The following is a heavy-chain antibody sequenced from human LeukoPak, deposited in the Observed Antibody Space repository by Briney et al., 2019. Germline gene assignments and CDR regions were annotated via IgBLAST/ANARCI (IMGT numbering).Heavy chain of an antibody. V-gene: IGHV1-2*06. Sequence: ASVKVTCKASGYTFTGYYMHWVRQAPGQGLEWMGRINPNSGGTNYAQKFQGRVTMTRDTSISTAYMELSRLRSDDTAVYYCARSNWNYPFDYWGQGTLVTVSS. D-gene: IGHD1-7*01. J-gene: IGHJ4*02. CDR3: ARSNWNYPFDY. CDR1: GYTFTGYY. CDR2: INPNSGGT.